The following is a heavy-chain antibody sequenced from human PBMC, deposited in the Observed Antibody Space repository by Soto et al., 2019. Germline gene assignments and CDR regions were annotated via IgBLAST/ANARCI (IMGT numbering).Heavy chain of an antibody. CDR2: INHSGST. Sequence: SETLSLTCAVYGGSFSGYYWSWIRQPPGKGLEWIGEINHSGSTNYNPSLKSRVTISVDTSKNQFSLKLSSVTAADTAVYYCARGKTWIQLWSPFGYWGQGTLVTVSS. CDR3: ARGKTWIQLWSPFGY. CDR1: GGSFSGYY. V-gene: IGHV4-34*01. D-gene: IGHD5-18*01. J-gene: IGHJ4*02.